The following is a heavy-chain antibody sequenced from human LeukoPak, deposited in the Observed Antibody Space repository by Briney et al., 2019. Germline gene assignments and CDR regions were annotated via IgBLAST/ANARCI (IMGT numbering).Heavy chain of an antibody. V-gene: IGHV1-69*04. D-gene: IGHD3-3*01. Sequence: SVTVSYTASGGTFSSYAISWVREAPGQGLEWMGRIIPILGIANYAQKFQGRATITADKSTSTAYMELSSLRSEDSAVYYCASDTYYDFWSDSYYFDYWGQGTLVTVSS. J-gene: IGHJ4*02. CDR1: GGTFSSYA. CDR2: IIPILGIA. CDR3: ASDTYYDFWSDSYYFDY.